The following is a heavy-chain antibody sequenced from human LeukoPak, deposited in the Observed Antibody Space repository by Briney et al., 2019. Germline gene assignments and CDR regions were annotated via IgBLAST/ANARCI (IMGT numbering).Heavy chain of an antibody. Sequence: SETLSLTCAVSGYSLSSGYYWGWTRQPPGKGLEGIGSIYHSGSTYYNPSLKSRVTIPVDTSKTQLSLKLSSVPAADPAVYYCARDAGAGLDGGGSVDYWGQGTLVTVSS. CDR1: GYSLSSGYY. J-gene: IGHJ4*02. CDR3: ARDAGAGLDGGGSVDY. D-gene: IGHD3-16*01. CDR2: IYHSGST. V-gene: IGHV4-38-2*02.